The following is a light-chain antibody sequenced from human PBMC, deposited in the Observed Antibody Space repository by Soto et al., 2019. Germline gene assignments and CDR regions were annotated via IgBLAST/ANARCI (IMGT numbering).Light chain of an antibody. Sequence: DIQMTQSPSSLFASVGDSVTITCRASQTITTYLNRYRQKPGKAPKLLIYAASSLQSGVPSRFSGSGSETEFTLTISSLQPEDFATYFCQQIYSAPLTLGGGTKVDIK. CDR2: AAS. J-gene: IGKJ4*01. CDR3: QQIYSAPLT. CDR1: QTITTY. V-gene: IGKV1-39*01.